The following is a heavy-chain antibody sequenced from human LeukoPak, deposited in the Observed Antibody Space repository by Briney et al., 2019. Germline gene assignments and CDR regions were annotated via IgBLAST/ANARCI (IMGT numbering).Heavy chain of an antibody. CDR1: GGSISSTSYY. J-gene: IGHJ3*02. V-gene: IGHV4-39*02. Sequence: SETLSLTCTVSGGSISSTSYYWGWIRQPPGKGLEWIGNIYYSGSTYYNPSLNSRVTISVDTSKNQSSLKLSSVTAADTAVYYCAREVNYGDYGDNAFDIWGQGTMVTVSS. CDR2: IYYSGST. D-gene: IGHD4-17*01. CDR3: AREVNYGDYGDNAFDI.